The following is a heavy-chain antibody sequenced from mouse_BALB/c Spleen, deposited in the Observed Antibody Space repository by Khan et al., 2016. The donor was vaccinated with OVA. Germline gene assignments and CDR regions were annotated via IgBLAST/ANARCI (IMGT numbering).Heavy chain of an antibody. CDR2: ISYKGST. CDR1: GYSITNVYG. Sequence: VQLLETGPGLVKPSHSLSLTCTVTGYSITNVYGWNWIRQFPGNKLERIDFISYKGSTKYNPSLKSRISIARDTSKNKFFMKLYSWTTDDTTTNYCYRKARIKYWGQGTTLTVYS. J-gene: IGHJ2*01. V-gene: IGHV3-2*02. CDR3: YRKARIKY. D-gene: IGHD3-2*02.